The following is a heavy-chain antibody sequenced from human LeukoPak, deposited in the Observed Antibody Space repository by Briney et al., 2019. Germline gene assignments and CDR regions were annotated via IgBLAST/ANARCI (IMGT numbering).Heavy chain of an antibody. CDR3: AKKGSYDGSGYYMYYFDH. Sequence: GGSLRLSCAASEFTFSSYAMHWVRQAPGKGLEWVAFIRYDGSNKYYADSVKGRFTISRDNSKNTLYLQMNSLRAEDTAVYYCAKKGSYDGSGYYMYYFDHWGQGTLVTVSS. J-gene: IGHJ4*02. CDR1: EFTFSSYA. D-gene: IGHD3-22*01. CDR2: IRYDGSNK. V-gene: IGHV3-30*02.